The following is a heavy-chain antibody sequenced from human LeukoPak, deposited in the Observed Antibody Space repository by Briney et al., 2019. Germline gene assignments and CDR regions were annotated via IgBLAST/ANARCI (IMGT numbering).Heavy chain of an antibody. Sequence: GGSLRLSCAASGFTFSSFGMHWVRQAPGKGLEWVAFIRYDGSNKYYADSVKGRFTISRDNSKNNLYLQMNSLRVEDTAVYYCANLDSRTWNFFDYWGQGTLVTVSS. CDR1: GFTFSSFG. D-gene: IGHD6-13*01. V-gene: IGHV3-30*02. CDR3: ANLDSRTWNFFDY. CDR2: IRYDGSNK. J-gene: IGHJ4*02.